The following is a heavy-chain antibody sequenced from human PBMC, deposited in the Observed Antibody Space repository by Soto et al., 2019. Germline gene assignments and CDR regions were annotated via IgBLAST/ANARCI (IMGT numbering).Heavy chain of an antibody. CDR1: GYTYSIYT. V-gene: IGHV1-69*04. J-gene: IGHJ5*02. CDR3: ARDVGMTTVTPGWFDH. Sequence: YCETSGYTYSIYTTHCVRQAHGQRPEWMGRVIPMLGIAQYAQNFQGRVTITADKSTSIAYMELSGLTSEDTAVYYCARDVGMTTVTPGWFDHWGQGTLVTVSP. D-gene: IGHD4-17*01. CDR2: VIPMLGIA.